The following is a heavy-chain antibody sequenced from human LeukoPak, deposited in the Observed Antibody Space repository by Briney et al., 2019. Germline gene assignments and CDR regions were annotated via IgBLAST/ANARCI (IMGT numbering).Heavy chain of an antibody. V-gene: IGHV1-2*02. CDR2: INPNSGGT. J-gene: IGHJ3*02. CDR1: GYTFTGYY. CDR3: ARHYSSSWPDPHAFDI. D-gene: IGHD6-13*01. Sequence: ASVKVSCKASGYTFTGYYMHWVRQAPGQGLEWMGWINPNSGGTNYAQKFQGRVTMTRDTSISTAYMELSRLRSVDTAVYYCARHYSSSWPDPHAFDIWGQGTMVTVSS.